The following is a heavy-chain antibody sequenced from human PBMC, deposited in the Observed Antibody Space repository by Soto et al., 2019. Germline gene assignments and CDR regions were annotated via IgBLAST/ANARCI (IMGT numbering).Heavy chain of an antibody. J-gene: IGHJ4*02. CDR3: ARVSGSYYHVYYFDY. Sequence: PPETLSLTSTVSGRSVSSANYYGGWLRQPPGKGLEWIGSIYYSGNTNYNPSLNSRVTISVDTSKNQFSLRLSSVTAADTAVYYCARVSGSYYHVYYFDYWGQGTLVTVSS. V-gene: IGHV4-61*01. CDR2: IYYSGNT. CDR1: GRSVSSANYY. D-gene: IGHD1-26*01.